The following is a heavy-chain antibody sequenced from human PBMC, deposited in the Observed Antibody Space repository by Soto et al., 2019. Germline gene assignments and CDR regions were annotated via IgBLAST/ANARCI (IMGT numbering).Heavy chain of an antibody. Sequence: QVQLVESGGGLVKPGGSLRLSCAASGFTFSDYYMSWIRQAPGKGLEWVSYISSSGSTIYYADSVKGRFTISRDNAKNSLYLQMNRLRAEDTAVYYCARQKAWTGEWLSLYAPGMDVWGQGTTVTVSS. CDR1: GFTFSDYY. J-gene: IGHJ6*02. CDR3: ARQKAWTGEWLSLYAPGMDV. V-gene: IGHV3-11*01. D-gene: IGHD3-22*01. CDR2: ISSSGSTI.